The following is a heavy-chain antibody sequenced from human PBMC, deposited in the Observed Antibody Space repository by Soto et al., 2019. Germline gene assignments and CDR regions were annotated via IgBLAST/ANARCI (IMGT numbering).Heavy chain of an antibody. V-gene: IGHV1-69*13. CDR2: IIPIFGTA. D-gene: IGHD3-22*01. J-gene: IGHJ4*02. Sequence: ASVKVSCKAAGGTFSSYAMSWVRQAPGQGLEWMGGIIPIFGTANCAQKFQGRVTITADESTSTAYMELSSLRSEDTAVYYCARAPSVVVVTTFDYWGQGTLVTVSS. CDR1: GGTFSSYA. CDR3: ARAPSVVVVTTFDY.